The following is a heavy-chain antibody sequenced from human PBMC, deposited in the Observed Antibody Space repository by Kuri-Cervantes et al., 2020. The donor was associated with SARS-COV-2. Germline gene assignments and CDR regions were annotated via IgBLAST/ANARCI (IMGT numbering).Heavy chain of an antibody. CDR1: GGPISSSSYY. J-gene: IGHJ4*02. V-gene: IGHV4-39*01. Sequence: GSLRLSCTVSGGPISSSSYYWGWIRQPPGKGLEWIGSIYYSGSTYYNPSLKSRVTISVDTSKNQFSLKLSSVTAADTAVYYCARVRLCFDYWGQGTLVTVSS. CDR3: ARVRLCFDY. CDR2: IYYSGST. D-gene: IGHD3-16*01.